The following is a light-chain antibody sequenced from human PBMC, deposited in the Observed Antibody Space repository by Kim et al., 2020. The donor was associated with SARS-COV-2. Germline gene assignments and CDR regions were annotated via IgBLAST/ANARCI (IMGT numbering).Light chain of an antibody. V-gene: IGLV2-11*01. CDR1: SSDIGGYNY. CDR2: DVT. Sequence: GQSVTISCTGTSSDIGGYNYVPWYQHHPGKAPKLMISDVTKRPSGVPDRFSGSKSGNTASLTISGLQAEDEADYYCCSYAGSYSWVFGGGTQLTVL. J-gene: IGLJ3*02. CDR3: CSYAGSYSWV.